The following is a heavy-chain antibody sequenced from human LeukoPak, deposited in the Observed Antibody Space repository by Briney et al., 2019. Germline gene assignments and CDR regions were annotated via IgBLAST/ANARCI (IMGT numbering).Heavy chain of an antibody. D-gene: IGHD3-10*01. CDR1: GGSISSYY. J-gene: IGHJ4*02. CDR3: ARGYYGSGSQY. CDR2: IYYSGST. V-gene: IGHV4-59*08. Sequence: PSETLSLTCTVSGGSISSYYWSWIRQPPGKGLEWIGYIYYSGSTNYNPSLKSRVTISVDTSKNQSSLKLSSVTAADTAVYYCARGYYGSGSQYWGQGTLVTVSS.